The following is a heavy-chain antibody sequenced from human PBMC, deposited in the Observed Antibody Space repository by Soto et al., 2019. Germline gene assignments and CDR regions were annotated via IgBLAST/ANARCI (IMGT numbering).Heavy chain of an antibody. V-gene: IGHV4-39*01. Sequence: QLQLQESGPGLVKPSETLSLTCTVSGGSIRDDTYYWGWIRQPPGKGLEWIGSIYYSGTSSYNPSLKSRVTMSVDTSKKQLSLRLSSVTAADTAVYYCASLHCYSPNCVPLDPWGQGTLVIVSS. CDR3: ASLHCYSPNCVPLDP. CDR1: GGSIRDDTYY. D-gene: IGHD2-2*01. CDR2: IYYSGTS. J-gene: IGHJ5*02.